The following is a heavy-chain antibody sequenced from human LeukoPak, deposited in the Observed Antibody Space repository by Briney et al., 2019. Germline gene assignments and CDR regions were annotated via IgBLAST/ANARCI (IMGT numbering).Heavy chain of an antibody. J-gene: IGHJ4*02. CDR3: AKDGAKAAAGYYFDY. CDR1: AFTFRSYG. CDR2: IASDGNDK. V-gene: IGHV3-30*18. Sequence: PGGSLRLSCAASAFTFRSYGMHWLRQAPGKGLEWVAVIASDGNDKHLADSVKGRFTISRDNSRNTLYLQMNSLRTEDTAVYYCAKDGAKAAAGYYFDYWGQGTLVTVSS. D-gene: IGHD6-13*01.